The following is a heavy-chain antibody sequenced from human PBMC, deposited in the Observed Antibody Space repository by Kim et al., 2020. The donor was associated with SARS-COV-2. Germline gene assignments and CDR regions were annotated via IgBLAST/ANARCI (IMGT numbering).Heavy chain of an antibody. CDR1: GFTFSSYA. J-gene: IGHJ4*02. D-gene: IGHD6-19*01. CDR2: ISTNGGNT. CDR3: VKERTSGWYDFDY. Sequence: GGSLRLSCSASGFTFSSYAMHWVRQAPGKGLEYVSGISTNGGNTYYADSVKDRFIISRDNSRNMLNLQMSSLRSEDTAVYYCVKERTSGWYDFDYWGQGTLVTVSS. V-gene: IGHV3-64D*06.